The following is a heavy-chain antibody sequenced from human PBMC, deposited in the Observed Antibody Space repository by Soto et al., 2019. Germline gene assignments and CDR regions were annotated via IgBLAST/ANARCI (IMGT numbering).Heavy chain of an antibody. Sequence: SETLSLTCTVSGGSISSYYWSWIRQPPGKGLEWIGYIYYSGSTNYNPSLKSRVTISVDTSKNQFSLKLSSVTAADTAAYYCASDPLPNAYCLSTFCYRLPWFDPWGQGTLVTVSS. J-gene: IGHJ5*02. D-gene: IGHD2-2*01. CDR2: IYYSGST. CDR1: GGSISSYY. V-gene: IGHV4-59*01. CDR3: ASDPLPNAYCLSTFCYRLPWFDP.